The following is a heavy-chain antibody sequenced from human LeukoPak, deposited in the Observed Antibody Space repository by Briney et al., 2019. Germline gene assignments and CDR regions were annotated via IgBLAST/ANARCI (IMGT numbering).Heavy chain of an antibody. J-gene: IGHJ6*03. Sequence: ASVKVSCKASGYTFTTYAMNWVRQAPGQALEWMGWINTNTGNPTYAQGFTGRFVFSLDTSVSTAYLQISSLKAEDTAVYYCAREQYSSGWYELSYYYYYYYMDVWGKGTTVTVSS. V-gene: IGHV7-4-1*02. D-gene: IGHD6-19*01. CDR1: GYTFTTYA. CDR3: AREQYSSGWYELSYYYYYYYMDV. CDR2: INTNTGNP.